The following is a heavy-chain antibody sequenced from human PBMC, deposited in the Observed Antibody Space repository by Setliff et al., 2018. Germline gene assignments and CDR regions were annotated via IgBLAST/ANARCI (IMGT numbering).Heavy chain of an antibody. J-gene: IGHJ4*02. V-gene: IGHV4-34*01. D-gene: IGHD6-13*01. CDR2: INHNRDT. CDR3: ARRRLRGADRGIDS. CDR1: GGSFSGHY. Sequence: PSETLSLTCAVYGGSFSGHYWTWIRQSPEKGLEWIGEINHNRDTNYNPSLKNRVTMSVDTSKNQFSLKLSSVTAADTGVYYCARRRLRGADRGIDSWGQGALVTVSS.